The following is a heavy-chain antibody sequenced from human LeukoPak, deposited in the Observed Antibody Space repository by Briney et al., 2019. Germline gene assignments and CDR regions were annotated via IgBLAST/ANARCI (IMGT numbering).Heavy chain of an antibody. D-gene: IGHD5-18*01. Sequence: GRSLRLSCAASGFTFDDYAMHWVRQAPGKGLEWVSGISWNSGSIGYADSVKGRFTISRDNAKNSLYLQMNSLGAEDTALYYCAKDREAYGSYGPPDFDYWGQGTLVTVSS. V-gene: IGHV3-9*01. CDR3: AKDREAYGSYGPPDFDY. CDR1: GFTFDDYA. CDR2: ISWNSGSI. J-gene: IGHJ4*02.